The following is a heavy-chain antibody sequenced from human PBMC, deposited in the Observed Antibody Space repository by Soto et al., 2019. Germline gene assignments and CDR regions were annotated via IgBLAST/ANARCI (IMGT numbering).Heavy chain of an antibody. CDR3: ARGTPCFFFQADDGIRDTVPVSAFLLTRSSDL. J-gene: IGHJ2*01. D-gene: IGHD1-1*01. Sequence: QPPGKGLEWIGYIYYSGSTYYNPSLKSRVTISVDTSKNQFSLKLSSVTAADTAVYYCARGTPCFFFQADDGIRDTVPVSAFLLTRSSDL. V-gene: IGHV4-30-4*01. CDR2: IYYSGST.